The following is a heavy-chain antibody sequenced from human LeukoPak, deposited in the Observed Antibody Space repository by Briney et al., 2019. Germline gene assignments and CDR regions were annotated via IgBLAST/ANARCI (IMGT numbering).Heavy chain of an antibody. J-gene: IGHJ5*02. CDR3: ARNDILTGYYWFDP. D-gene: IGHD3-9*01. V-gene: IGHV4-34*01. CDR1: GGSFSGYY. Sequence: PSETLSLTCAVYGGSFSGYYWSWIRQPPGKGLEWIGEINHSGSTNYNPSLKSRVTISVDTSKNQFSLKLSSVTAADTAVYYCARNDILTGYYWFDPWGQGTLVTVSS. CDR2: INHSGST.